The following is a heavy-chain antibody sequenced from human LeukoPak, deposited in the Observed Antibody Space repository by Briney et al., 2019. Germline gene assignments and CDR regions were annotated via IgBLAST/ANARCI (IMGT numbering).Heavy chain of an antibody. Sequence: GGSLRLSCAASGLIFSNYVMSWVRQGPGEGLEWVSAISGTGGSTYYADSVKGRFTISRDNSKNTLYLQMNSLRADDTAVYYCAQAEKRESGHRFQHWGQGILVTVSS. CDR1: GLIFSNYV. V-gene: IGHV3-23*01. D-gene: IGHD3-3*01. CDR2: ISGTGGST. CDR3: AQAEKRESGHRFQH. J-gene: IGHJ1*01.